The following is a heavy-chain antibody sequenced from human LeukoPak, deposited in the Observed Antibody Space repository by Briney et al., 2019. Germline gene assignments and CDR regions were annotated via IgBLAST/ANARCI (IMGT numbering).Heavy chain of an antibody. CDR2: INPGGGST. Sequence: ASVKVSCKASGYSFTNYYLHWVRQAPGQGFEWMGIINPGGGSTTYAQKFQGRVTMTRDTSKNQFSLKLSSVTAADTAVYYCARGADSSGYYSIFYFDYWGQGTLVTVSS. D-gene: IGHD3-22*01. CDR1: GYSFTNYY. CDR3: ARGADSSGYYSIFYFDY. J-gene: IGHJ4*02. V-gene: IGHV1-46*01.